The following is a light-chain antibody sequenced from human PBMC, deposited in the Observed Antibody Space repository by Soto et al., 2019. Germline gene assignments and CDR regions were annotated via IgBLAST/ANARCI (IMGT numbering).Light chain of an antibody. CDR3: AACDDSLNARV. V-gene: IGLV1-44*01. CDR2: RHD. Sequence: QAVVTQPPSASQTPGQRVTISCGGSRSNVGRNSVSWYQHVPGTDPKLLIYRHDQRPLVVPDRISASRSGTAASLAISGLRSEDEAFYYCAACDDSLNARVFGGGTKLTVL. CDR1: RSNVGRNS. J-gene: IGLJ3*02.